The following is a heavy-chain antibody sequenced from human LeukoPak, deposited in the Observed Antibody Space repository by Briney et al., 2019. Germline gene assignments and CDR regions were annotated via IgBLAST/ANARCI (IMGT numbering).Heavy chain of an antibody. J-gene: IGHJ5*02. D-gene: IGHD6-13*01. CDR3: ARGGGDIAAARTDP. CDR2: INPNSGGT. V-gene: IGHV1-2*02. Sequence: ASVKVSCKASGYTFTGYYTHWVRQAPGQGLEWMGWINPNSGGTNYAQKFQGRVTMTRDTSISTAYMELSRLRSDDTAVYYCARGGGDIAAARTDPWGQGTLVTVSS. CDR1: GYTFTGYY.